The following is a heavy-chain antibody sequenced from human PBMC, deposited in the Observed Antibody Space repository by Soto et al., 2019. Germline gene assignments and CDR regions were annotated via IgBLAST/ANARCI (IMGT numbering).Heavy chain of an antibody. J-gene: IGHJ6*02. Sequence: QVQLQESGPGLVKPSETLSLTCTVSGGSISSYYWSWIRQPPGKGLEWIGYISYSGSTNYNASLKSRVAISVDTSKNQFSLKLRSVTAADTAVYYCAREGVSSSWYYYYAMDVWGHGTTVTVSS. D-gene: IGHD6-13*01. CDR1: GGSISSYY. CDR3: AREGVSSSWYYYYAMDV. CDR2: ISYSGST. V-gene: IGHV4-59*01.